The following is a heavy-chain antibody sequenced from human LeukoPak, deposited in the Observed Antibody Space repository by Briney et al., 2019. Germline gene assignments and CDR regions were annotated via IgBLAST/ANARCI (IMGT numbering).Heavy chain of an antibody. CDR2: IYSVGST. CDR1: GLTVSNNY. D-gene: IGHD3-10*01. Sequence: GGSLRLSCAVSGLTVSNNYMSWVRQAPGKGLEWVSVIYSVGSTYYADSVKGRFTISRDNSKNTLYLQMNSLRAEDTAVYYCARDLGTMVRGVISNWFDPWGQGTLVTVSS. V-gene: IGHV3-53*05. J-gene: IGHJ5*02. CDR3: ARDLGTMVRGVISNWFDP.